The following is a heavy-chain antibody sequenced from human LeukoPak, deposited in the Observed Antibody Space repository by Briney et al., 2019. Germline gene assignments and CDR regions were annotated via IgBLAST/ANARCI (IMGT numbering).Heavy chain of an antibody. V-gene: IGHV1-2*02. CDR1: GYTFTGYY. Sequence: ASVKVSCKASGYTFTGYYMHWVRQAPGQGLEWMGWINPNSGGTNYAQKFQGRVTMTRDTSISTAYMELSRLRFDDTAVYYCARGGGAAAGTLDYWGQGTLVTVSS. D-gene: IGHD6-13*01. CDR2: INPNSGGT. CDR3: ARGGGAAAGTLDY. J-gene: IGHJ4*02.